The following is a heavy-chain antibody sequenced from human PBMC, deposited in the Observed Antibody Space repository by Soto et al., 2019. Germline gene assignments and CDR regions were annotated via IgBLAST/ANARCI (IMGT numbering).Heavy chain of an antibody. J-gene: IGHJ4*02. CDR2: IYYSGST. V-gene: IGHV4-59*01. CDR3: ARGATYDILSGFEPPTYDY. Sequence: SETLSLTCTVSGGSISSYYWSWIRQPPGKGLEWIGYIYYSGSTNYNPSLKSRVTISVDTSKNQFSLKLNSVTAADTAVYYCARGATYDILSGFEPPTYDYWGQGTLVTVYS. D-gene: IGHD3-9*01. CDR1: GGSISSYY.